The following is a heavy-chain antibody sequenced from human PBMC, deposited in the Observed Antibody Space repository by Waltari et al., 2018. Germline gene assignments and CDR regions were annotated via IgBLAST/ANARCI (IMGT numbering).Heavy chain of an antibody. CDR3: ARNYYDSSGYPGSYYGMDV. CDR2: TYYRSKWYN. D-gene: IGHD3-22*01. CDR1: GDSVSSNSAA. V-gene: IGHV6-1*01. J-gene: IGHJ6*02. Sequence: QVQLQQSGPGLVKPSQTLSLTCAISGDSVSSNSAAWNWIRQSPSRGLEWLGRTYYRSKWYNEYAVSVKSRITINPDTSKNQFSLQLNSVTPEDTAVYYCARNYYDSSGYPGSYYGMDVWGQGTTVTVSS.